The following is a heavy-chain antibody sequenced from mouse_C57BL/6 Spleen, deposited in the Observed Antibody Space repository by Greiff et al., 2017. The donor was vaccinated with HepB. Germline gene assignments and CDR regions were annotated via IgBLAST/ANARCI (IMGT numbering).Heavy chain of an antibody. CDR1: GFTFSDYG. V-gene: IGHV5-17*01. D-gene: IGHD1-1*01. Sequence: EVMLVESGGGLVKPGGSLKLSCAASGFTFSDYGMHWVRQAPEKGLEWVAYISSGSSTIYYADTVKGRVTITRDNAKNTLFLQMTSLRSEDTAMYYCARRGYYGSSYAMDYWGQGTSVTVSS. CDR2: ISSGSSTI. CDR3: ARRGYYGSSYAMDY. J-gene: IGHJ4*01.